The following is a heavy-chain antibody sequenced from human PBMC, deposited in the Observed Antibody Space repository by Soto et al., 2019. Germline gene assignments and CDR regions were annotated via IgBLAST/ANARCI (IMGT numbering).Heavy chain of an antibody. CDR1: GGSISSGGYY. CDR3: ARVYGSGSYYNVYFDY. Sequence: QVQLQESGPGLVKPSQTLSLTCTVSGGSISSGGYYWSWIRQHPGKGLEWIGYIYYSGSTYYNPSLKSRVTISVDTSKNQFSLKLSSVTAADTAVYYCARVYGSGSYYNVYFDYWGQGTLVTVSS. CDR2: IYYSGST. J-gene: IGHJ4*02. D-gene: IGHD3-10*01. V-gene: IGHV4-31*03.